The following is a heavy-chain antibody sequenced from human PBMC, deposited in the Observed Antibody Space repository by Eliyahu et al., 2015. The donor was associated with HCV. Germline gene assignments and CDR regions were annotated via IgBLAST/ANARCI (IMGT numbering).Heavy chain of an antibody. CDR1: GYTXXSXY. V-gene: IGHV1-2*02. CDR3: ARGGLLNKGAAGY. CDR2: INXNSGET. Sequence: QVQLVQSGTEVKKPGASVNVXCXTSGYTXXSXYXXWVXQTPGQGLEWMGTINXNSGETNYAQSFQGRVAMTRDTSITTTYMELISLRSDDSAVYYCARGGLLNKGAAGYWGQGTRVSVSS. J-gene: IGHJ4*02. D-gene: IGHD6-25*01.